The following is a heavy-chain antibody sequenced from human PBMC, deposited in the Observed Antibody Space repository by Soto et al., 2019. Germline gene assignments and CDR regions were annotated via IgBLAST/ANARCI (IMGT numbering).Heavy chain of an antibody. CDR1: GFTFSSYG. D-gene: IGHD2-2*01. CDR2: ISYDGSNK. CDR3: AKSRGYCSSTSCYGLYYYYGMDV. J-gene: IGHJ6*02. V-gene: IGHV3-30*18. Sequence: GGSLRLSCAASGFTFSSYGMHWVRQAPGKGLEWVAVISYDGSNKYYADSVKGRFTISRDNSKNTLYLQMNSLRAEDTAVYYCAKSRGYCSSTSCYGLYYYYGMDVWGQGTTVT.